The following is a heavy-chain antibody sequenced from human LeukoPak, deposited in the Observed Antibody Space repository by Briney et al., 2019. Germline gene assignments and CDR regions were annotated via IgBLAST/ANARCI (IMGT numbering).Heavy chain of an antibody. CDR1: GFSFSSHA. CDR3: AKDVRGYNRPVDY. D-gene: IGHD3-10*02. Sequence: PGGSLTLSCAASGFSFSSHAMNWVRQAPGKGLEWVSAISGSGSGTDYADSVKGRFTISRDNSKNTVYLQMNSLRAEDTALYSCAKDVRGYNRPVDYWGQGTLVTVSS. J-gene: IGHJ4*02. V-gene: IGHV3-23*01. CDR2: ISGSGSGT.